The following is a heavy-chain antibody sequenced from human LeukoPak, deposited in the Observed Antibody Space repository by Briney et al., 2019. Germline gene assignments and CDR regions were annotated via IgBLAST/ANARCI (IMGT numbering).Heavy chain of an antibody. J-gene: IGHJ5*02. CDR2: ISAYNGNT. D-gene: IGHD1-26*01. CDR1: GYTFTSYG. Sequence: ASVKVSCKASGYTFTSYGISWVRQAPGQGLEWMGWISAYNGNTNYAQKLQGRVTMTTDTSTSTAYMELRSLRSDDTAVYYCARDRYSGSYVRGRFDPWGQGTLVTVSS. CDR3: ARDRYSGSYVRGRFDP. V-gene: IGHV1-18*01.